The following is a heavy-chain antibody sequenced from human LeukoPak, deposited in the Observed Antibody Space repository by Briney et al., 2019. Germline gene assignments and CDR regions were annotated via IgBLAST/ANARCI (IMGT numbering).Heavy chain of an antibody. CDR2: INHSGST. CDR3: AREFSPVWGYYYYYMDV. V-gene: IGHV4-39*07. CDR1: GGSISSSSYY. D-gene: IGHD7-27*01. Sequence: PSETLSLTCTVSGGSISSSSYYWGWIRQPPGKGLEWIGEINHSGSTNYNPSLKSRVTISVDTSKNQFSLKLSSVTAADTAVYYCAREFSPVWGYYYYYMDVWGKGTTVTVSS. J-gene: IGHJ6*03.